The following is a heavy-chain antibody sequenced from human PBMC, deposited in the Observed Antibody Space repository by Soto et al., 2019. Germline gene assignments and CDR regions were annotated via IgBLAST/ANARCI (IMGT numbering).Heavy chain of an antibody. V-gene: IGHV4-34*01. CDR2: INHSGST. Sequence: QVQLRQWGAGLLKPSETLSLTCAVYGGSFSGYYWSWIRQPPGKGLEWIGEINHSGSTNYNPSLKSRVAISVDTSKNQFSLKLSSVTAADTAVYYCARGLPLFYWGQGTLVTVSS. CDR1: GGSFSGYY. J-gene: IGHJ4*02. CDR3: ARGLPLFY.